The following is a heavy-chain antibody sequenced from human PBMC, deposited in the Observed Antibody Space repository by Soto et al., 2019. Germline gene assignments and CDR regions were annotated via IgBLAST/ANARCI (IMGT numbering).Heavy chain of an antibody. CDR2: ISWNSRNI. Sequence: GGSLRLSCAASGFSFEDYGMHWVRQAPGKGLEWVSSISWNSRNIAYADSVKGRFTVSRDNAKNSLYLQMNSLRPEDTALYYCAKDIARYQLVLITEGMDVWGQGTTVTVSS. V-gene: IGHV3-9*01. CDR3: AKDIARYQLVLITEGMDV. CDR1: GFSFEDYG. J-gene: IGHJ6*02. D-gene: IGHD3-10*01.